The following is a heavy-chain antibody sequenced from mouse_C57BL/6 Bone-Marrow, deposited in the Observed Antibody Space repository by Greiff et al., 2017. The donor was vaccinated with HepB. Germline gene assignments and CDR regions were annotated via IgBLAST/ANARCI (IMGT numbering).Heavy chain of an antibody. J-gene: IGHJ1*03. Sequence: EVQLVESGGGLVQPKGSLKLSCAASGFSFNTYAMNWVRQAPGKGLEWVARIRSKSNNYATYYADSVKDRFTISRDDSESMLYLQMNNLKTEDTAMYYCVRAGSSWGYFDVWGTGTTVTVSS. CDR2: IRSKSNNYAT. CDR1: GFSFNTYA. V-gene: IGHV10-1*01. D-gene: IGHD1-1*01. CDR3: VRAGSSWGYFDV.